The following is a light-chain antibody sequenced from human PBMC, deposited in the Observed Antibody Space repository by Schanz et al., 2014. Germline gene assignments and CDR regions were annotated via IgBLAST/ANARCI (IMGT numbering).Light chain of an antibody. CDR2: DAS. Sequence: DIQMTQSPSTLSAFVGDRVTITCRASQGISSWLAWYQQKPGKAPKLLIYDASSLEGGVPSRFSGSRSGTEFTLTISSLQPDDFATYYCQQYDSFPFTFGGGTKVEIK. J-gene: IGKJ4*01. V-gene: IGKV1-5*01. CDR1: QGISSW. CDR3: QQYDSFPFT.